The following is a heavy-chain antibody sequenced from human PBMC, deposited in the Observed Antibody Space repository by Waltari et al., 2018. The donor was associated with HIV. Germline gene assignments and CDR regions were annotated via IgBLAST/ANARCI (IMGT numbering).Heavy chain of an antibody. V-gene: IGHV1-24*01. Sequence: QVQLVQSGAEVKKPGASVKVSCKVSGYSLPEASRQGGRQAPGKGFEWMGGFVPEEDETIYAQKFQGRVTMTEDTSSGTAYMELSSLRSEDTALYYCAVAVGTPYDFWGKGTQVIVSS. CDR2: FVPEEDET. D-gene: IGHD3-16*01. CDR1: GYSLPEAS. J-gene: IGHJ4*02. CDR3: AVAVGTPYDF.